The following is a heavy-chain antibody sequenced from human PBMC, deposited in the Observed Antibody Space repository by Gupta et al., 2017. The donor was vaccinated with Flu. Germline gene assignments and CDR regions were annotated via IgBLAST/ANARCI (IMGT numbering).Heavy chain of an antibody. D-gene: IGHD6-19*01. CDR2: ISSSSSYI. Sequence: SSLGGSWVREAAGKGLEGVSSISSSSSYIYYADSGKCRFTISRDNAKNSLYLQMNSLGAEDTAVYYCAREDSSGGDNWFDPGGQGTLVTVSS. V-gene: IGHV3-21*01. CDR3: AREDSSGGDNWFDP. CDR1: SSLG. J-gene: IGHJ5*02.